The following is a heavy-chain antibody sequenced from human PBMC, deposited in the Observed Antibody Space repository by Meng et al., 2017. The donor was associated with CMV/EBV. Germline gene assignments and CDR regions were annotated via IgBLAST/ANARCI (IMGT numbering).Heavy chain of an antibody. D-gene: IGHD1-26*01. J-gene: IGHJ4*02. CDR1: EYTFTGYY. V-gene: IGHV1-2*02. CDR2: INPNSGGT. CDR3: ARTPSYSGSQRPFDY. Sequence: QVQRVQSGAEVKQPGAAVKVSCKASEYTFTGYYMHWVRQAPGQGLEWMGWINPNSGGTNYAQKFQGRVTMTRDTSISTAYMELSRLRSDDTAVYYCARTPSYSGSQRPFDYWGQGTLVTVSS.